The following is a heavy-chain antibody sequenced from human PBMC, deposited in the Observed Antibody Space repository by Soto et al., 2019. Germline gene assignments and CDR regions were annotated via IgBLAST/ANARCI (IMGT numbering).Heavy chain of an antibody. CDR1: GGSVSSATYY. CDR3: ARMPYINYVGWFDP. CDR2: IYYSGRT. J-gene: IGHJ5*02. Sequence: QVQLQESGPGLVKPSETLSLTCSVSGGSVSSATYYWSWIRQPPGKGLEWIGCIYYSGRTNYNPPLKSRVTISVDTSKNQFSLNLSSVSAADTAVYYCARMPYINYVGWFDPWGQGTLVTVSS. D-gene: IGHD4-4*01. V-gene: IGHV4-61*01.